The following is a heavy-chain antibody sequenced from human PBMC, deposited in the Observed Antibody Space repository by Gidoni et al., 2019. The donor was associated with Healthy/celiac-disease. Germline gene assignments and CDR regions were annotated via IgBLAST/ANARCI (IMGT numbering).Heavy chain of an antibody. CDR3: ARDLSRGVNWFHP. CDR2: IIAYNGNT. Sequence: QFQLVHSGAEVKNPGASVKALCTASVYTLTSYGISWVRQAPGQGLEWMGWIIAYNGNTNYAQKLQGRVTMTTDTSTSTAYMELRSLISDDTAVYYCARDLSRGVNWFHPWVQGTLVTVSS. V-gene: IGHV1-18*01. J-gene: IGHJ5*02. D-gene: IGHD3-10*01. CDR1: VYTLTSYG.